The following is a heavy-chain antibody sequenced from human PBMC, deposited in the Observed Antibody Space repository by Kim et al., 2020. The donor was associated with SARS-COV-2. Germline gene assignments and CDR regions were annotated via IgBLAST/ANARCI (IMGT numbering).Heavy chain of an antibody. CDR1: GYTFTSYA. V-gene: IGHV1-3*01. CDR2: INAGNGNT. D-gene: IGHD3-3*01. J-gene: IGHJ4*02. CDR3: ARRTSYYDFWSGPRRYYFDY. Sequence: ASVKVSCKASGYTFTSYAMHWVRQAPGQRLEWMGWINAGNGNTKYSQKFQGRVTITRDTSASTAYMELSSLRSEDTAVYYCARRTSYYDFWSGPRRYYFDYWGQGTLVTVSS.